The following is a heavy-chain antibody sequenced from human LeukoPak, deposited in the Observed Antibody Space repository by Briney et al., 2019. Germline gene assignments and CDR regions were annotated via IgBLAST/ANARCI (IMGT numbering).Heavy chain of an antibody. Sequence: PSETLSLTCTVSGGSISSGGYYWSWIRQHPGKGLEWIGYIYYSGSTYYNPSLKSRVTISVDTSKNQFSPKLSSVTAADTAVYYCARRPSHYGSGSYYNNNWFDPWGQGTLVTVSS. CDR1: GGSISSGGYY. CDR3: ARRPSHYGSGSYYNNNWFDP. CDR2: IYYSGST. V-gene: IGHV4-31*03. J-gene: IGHJ5*02. D-gene: IGHD3-10*01.